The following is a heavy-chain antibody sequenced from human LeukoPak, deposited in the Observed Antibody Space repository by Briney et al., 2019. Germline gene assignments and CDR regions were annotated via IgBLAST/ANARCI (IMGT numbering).Heavy chain of an antibody. Sequence: PSETLSLTCTVSGGSISSSSYYWGWIRQPPGKGLEWIGSIYYSGSTYYNPSLKSRVTISVDTSKNQFSLKLSSVTAADTAVYYCASGDSGYDPPAYYMDVWGKGTTVTISS. CDR3: ASGDSGYDPPAYYMDV. CDR1: GGSISSSSYY. J-gene: IGHJ6*03. D-gene: IGHD5-12*01. CDR2: IYYSGST. V-gene: IGHV4-39*07.